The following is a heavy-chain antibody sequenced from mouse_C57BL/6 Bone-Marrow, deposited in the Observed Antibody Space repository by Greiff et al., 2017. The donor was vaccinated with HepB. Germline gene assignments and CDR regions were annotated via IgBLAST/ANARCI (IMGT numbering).Heavy chain of an antibody. CDR2: IYPGNSDT. V-gene: IGHV1-5*01. CDR3: TSIYYYGSSGY. CDR1: GYTFTSYW. D-gene: IGHD1-1*01. J-gene: IGHJ2*01. Sequence: EVQLQQSGTVLARPGASVKMSCKTSGYTFTSYWMHWVKQRPGQGLEWIGAIYPGNSDTSSNQKFKGKAKLTAVTAASTAYMELRSLTNEDSAVYYCTSIYYYGSSGYWGQGTTLTVSS.